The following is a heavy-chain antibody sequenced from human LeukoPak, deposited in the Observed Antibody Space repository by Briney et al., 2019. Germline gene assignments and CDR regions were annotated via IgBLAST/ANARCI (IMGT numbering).Heavy chain of an antibody. D-gene: IGHD5-18*01. J-gene: IGHJ5*02. CDR3: ARDTAMVTYWFDP. CDR1: GYTLTGYY. V-gene: IGHV1-2*02. Sequence: ASVKVSCKASGYTLTGYYMHWVRQAPGQGLEWMGWIYPNSGGTNYAQKFQGRVTMTRDTSISTAYMELSRLRSDDTAVYYCARDTAMVTYWFDPWGQGTLVTVSS. CDR2: IYPNSGGT.